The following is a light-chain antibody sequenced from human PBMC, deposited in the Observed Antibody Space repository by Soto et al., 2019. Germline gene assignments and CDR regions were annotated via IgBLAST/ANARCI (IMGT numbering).Light chain of an antibody. CDR3: QQYGSSPLLT. CDR2: GAS. J-gene: IGKJ3*01. Sequence: EIVLTQSRGTLSLSPGERATLSCRASQSVSSSYLAWYQQKPGQAPRLLIYGASSRATGIPDRFSGSGCGTDFTLTISRLEPEDFAVYYCQQYGSSPLLTFGPGTKVDIK. V-gene: IGKV3-20*01. CDR1: QSVSSSY.